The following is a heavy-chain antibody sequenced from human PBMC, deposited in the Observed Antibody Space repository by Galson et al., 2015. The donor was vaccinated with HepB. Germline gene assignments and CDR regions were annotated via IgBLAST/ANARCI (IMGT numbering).Heavy chain of an antibody. D-gene: IGHD2-15*01. CDR2: IIPIFGTA. V-gene: IGHV1-69*06. Sequence: SVKVSCKASGGTFSSYAISWVRQAPGQGLEWMGGIIPIFGTANYAQKFQGRVTITADKSTSTAYMELSSLRSEDTAVYYCARAPGCSGGSCYSRFLPGQQDDAFDIWGQGTMVTVSS. CDR1: GGTFSSYA. CDR3: ARAPGCSGGSCYSRFLPGQQDDAFDI. J-gene: IGHJ3*02.